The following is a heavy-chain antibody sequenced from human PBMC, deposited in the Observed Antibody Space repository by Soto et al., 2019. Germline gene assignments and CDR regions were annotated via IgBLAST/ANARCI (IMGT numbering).Heavy chain of an antibody. CDR1: GGSISSGGYY. J-gene: IGHJ6*02. V-gene: IGHV4-31*03. CDR3: ARNYPCSGGSCYYYYYGMDV. CDR2: IYYSGST. Sequence: QVQLQESGPGLVKPSQTLSLTCTVSGGSISSGGYYWSWIRQHPGKGLEWIGYIYYSGSTYYNPSLKSRVTIAVDTSKNQFSLKLSSVTAADTAVYYCARNYPCSGGSCYYYYYGMDVWGQGTTVTVSS. D-gene: IGHD2-15*01.